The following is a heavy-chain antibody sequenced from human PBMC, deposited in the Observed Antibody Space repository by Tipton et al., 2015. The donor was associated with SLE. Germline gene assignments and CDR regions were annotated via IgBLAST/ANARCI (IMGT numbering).Heavy chain of an antibody. CDR3: ARGGRWGDFDF. CDR2: INHSGST. Sequence: TLSLTCAVYGGSFGGHYWNWIRQPPGKGLEWIGEINHSGSTNYNPSLKSRVTISVDTSKNQFSLRWTSVTAADTAVYYCARGGRWGDFDFWGQGTLVTVSS. D-gene: IGHD4-23*01. CDR1: GGSFGGHY. V-gene: IGHV4-34*01. J-gene: IGHJ4*02.